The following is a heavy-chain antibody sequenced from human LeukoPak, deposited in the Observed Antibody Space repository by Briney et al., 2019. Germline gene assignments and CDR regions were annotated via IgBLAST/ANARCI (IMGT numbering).Heavy chain of an antibody. Sequence: ASVKVSFKASGYTFTNYGISWVRQAPGQGPEWMGWISAYNGKTNYAQKVQGRVTMTTDTSTSTAYMELRSLRSDDTAVYYCARQDYGDSVSYSLHWGQGTLVIVSS. CDR2: ISAYNGKT. CDR3: ARQDYGDSVSYSLH. J-gene: IGHJ1*01. CDR1: GYTFTNYG. D-gene: IGHD4-17*01. V-gene: IGHV1-18*01.